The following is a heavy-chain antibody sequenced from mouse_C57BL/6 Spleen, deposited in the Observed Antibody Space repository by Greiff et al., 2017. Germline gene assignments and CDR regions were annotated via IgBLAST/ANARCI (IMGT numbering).Heavy chain of an antibody. V-gene: IGHV14-2*01. J-gene: IGHJ2*01. CDR3: ARDYGSSYDLDD. CDR1: GFNFKDYY. D-gene: IGHD1-1*01. CDR2: IDPEDGET. Sequence: EVQLQQSGAELVKPGASVKLSCTASGFNFKDYYMHWVKQRTEQGLEWIGRIDPEDGETKYAPKFQGKATITADTSSNTAYLQLRDQTSEDTAVYYCARDYGSSYDLDDGGQGTTLTVSS.